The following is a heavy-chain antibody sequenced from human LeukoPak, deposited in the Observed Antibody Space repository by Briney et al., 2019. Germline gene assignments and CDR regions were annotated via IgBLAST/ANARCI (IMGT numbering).Heavy chain of an antibody. CDR1: GGSFSGYY. D-gene: IGHD1-26*01. J-gene: IGHJ4*02. Sequence: PSETLSLTCAVYGGSFSGYYWSGIRQPPGKGLEWIGEINHSGSTNYNPSLKSRVTISVDTSKNQFSLKLSSVTAADTAVYYCARGGVGANFDYWGQGTLVTVSS. V-gene: IGHV4-34*01. CDR3: ARGGVGANFDY. CDR2: INHSGST.